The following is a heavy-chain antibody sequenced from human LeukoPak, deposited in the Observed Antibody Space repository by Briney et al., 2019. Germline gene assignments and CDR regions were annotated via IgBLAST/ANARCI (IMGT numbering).Heavy chain of an antibody. CDR2: IWYDGSKR. CDR1: GFSFRSFA. D-gene: IGHD1-26*01. J-gene: IGHJ4*02. Sequence: PGTSLRLSCAGSGFSFRSFAIHWVRQAPGKGLEWVAVIWYDGSKRYHADSVEGRFTISRDNTKDTAYLQMSSLTVEDTAVYYCAKGVGRDLGTWGQGTLVTVSS. V-gene: IGHV3-33*06. CDR3: AKGVGRDLGT.